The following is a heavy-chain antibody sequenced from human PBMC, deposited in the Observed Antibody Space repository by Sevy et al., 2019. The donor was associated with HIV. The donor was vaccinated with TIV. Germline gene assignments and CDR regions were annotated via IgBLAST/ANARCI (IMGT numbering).Heavy chain of an antibody. Sequence: GESLKISCAASGFTFSSYWMHWVRQAPGNGLVWVSRINSDGSSTSYADSVKGRFTISRDNAKNTLYLQMNSLRAEDTAVYYCARGHSSGYYYYWGQGTLVTVSS. D-gene: IGHD3-22*01. CDR1: GFTFSSYW. CDR3: ARGHSSGYYYY. J-gene: IGHJ4*02. V-gene: IGHV3-74*01. CDR2: INSDGSST.